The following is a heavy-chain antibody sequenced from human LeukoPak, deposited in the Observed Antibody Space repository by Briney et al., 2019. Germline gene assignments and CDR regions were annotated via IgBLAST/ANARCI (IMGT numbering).Heavy chain of an antibody. D-gene: IGHD2-2*03. CDR2: INAGNGNT. CDR1: GYTFTSYA. Sequence: ASVKVSCKASGYTFTSYAMHWVRQAPGQRLEWMGWINAGNGNTKYSQEFQGRVTITRDTSASTAYMELSSLRSEDMAVYYCARALSGYCSSTSCYAPRNDAFDIWGQGTMVTVSS. CDR3: ARALSGYCSSTSCYAPRNDAFDI. V-gene: IGHV1-3*03. J-gene: IGHJ3*02.